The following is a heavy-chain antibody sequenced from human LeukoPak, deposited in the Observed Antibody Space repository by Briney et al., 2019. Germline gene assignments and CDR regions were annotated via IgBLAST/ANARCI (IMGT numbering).Heavy chain of an antibody. Sequence: SETLSLTCAVYGGSFSGYYWSWIHQPPGKGLEWIGEINHSGSTNYNPSLKSRVTISVDTSKNQFSLKLSSVTAADTAVYYCAKAPGAASYYYYYGMDVWGQGTTVTVSS. CDR2: INHSGST. CDR3: AKAPGAASYYYYYGMDV. D-gene: IGHD6-13*01. V-gene: IGHV4-34*01. CDR1: GGSFSGYY. J-gene: IGHJ6*02.